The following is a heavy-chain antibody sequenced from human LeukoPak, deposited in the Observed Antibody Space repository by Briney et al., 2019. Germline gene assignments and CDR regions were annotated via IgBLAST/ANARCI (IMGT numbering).Heavy chain of an antibody. CDR1: GYTFTRYG. CDR3: ARDFFHGHCSGLTCFLLDS. J-gene: IGHJ4*02. V-gene: IGHV1-18*01. D-gene: IGHD2-15*01. Sequence: ASVKVSCKASGYTFTRYGITWVRQAPGQGLEWMGWISAYNGNTNYAQKFQGRLTVTTDTSTNTAYMELRSLRPDDTAVYYCARDFFHGHCSGLTCFLLDSWGQGPLVTVSS. CDR2: ISAYNGNT.